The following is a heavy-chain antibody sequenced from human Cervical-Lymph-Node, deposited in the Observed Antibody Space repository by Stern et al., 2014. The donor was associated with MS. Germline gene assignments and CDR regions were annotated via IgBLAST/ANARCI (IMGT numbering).Heavy chain of an antibody. CDR1: GGYMSSKY. CDR3: ARVTGRGTRQNWFDS. V-gene: IGHV4-59*01. J-gene: IGHJ5*01. CDR2: IYSDGST. D-gene: IGHD1-26*01. Sequence: QVQLQESAPGLVKPSETVSLICTVSGGYMSSKYWNWIRQPPGKGLEWIGYIYSDGSTNSNPSLKSRVIISLDTSTNQFSLSLTSVTAADTAVYYCARVTGRGTRQNWFDSWGQGTLVTVSS.